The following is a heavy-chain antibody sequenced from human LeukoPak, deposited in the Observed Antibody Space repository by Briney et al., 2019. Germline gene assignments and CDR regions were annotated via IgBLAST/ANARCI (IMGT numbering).Heavy chain of an antibody. CDR1: GFTFSSYG. J-gene: IGHJ4*02. Sequence: GGSLRLSCAASGFTFSSYGMHWVRQAPGKGLEWVAVISYDGSNKYYADSVKGRFTISRDNSKNTLYLQMNSLRAEDTAVYYCAKMYGSYGGYFDYWGQGTLVTVSS. CDR3: AKMYGSYGGYFDY. CDR2: ISYDGSNK. V-gene: IGHV3-30*18. D-gene: IGHD2-15*01.